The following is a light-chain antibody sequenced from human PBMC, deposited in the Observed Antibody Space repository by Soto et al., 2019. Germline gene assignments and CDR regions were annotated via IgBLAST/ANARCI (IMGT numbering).Light chain of an antibody. Sequence: DIQMTQSPSTLSASVGDRVTITCRASQSISSWLAWYQQKPGKAPKVLIYDASTLESGVPSRFSGSGSWTEFTLTISSLQPDDFATYYCQQYNSFWTFGQGTKVEIK. CDR3: QQYNSFWT. CDR2: DAS. CDR1: QSISSW. J-gene: IGKJ1*01. V-gene: IGKV1-5*01.